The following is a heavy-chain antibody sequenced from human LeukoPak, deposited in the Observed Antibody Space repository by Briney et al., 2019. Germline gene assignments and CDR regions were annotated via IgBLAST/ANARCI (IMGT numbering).Heavy chain of an antibody. D-gene: IGHD6-19*01. CDR2: IYYSGST. CDR3: ARHASVDGNWPRPLDY. V-gene: IGHV4-39*01. Sequence: PSETLSLTCTVSGGSISSSNYYWGWIRHPPGKGLEWVGNIYYSGSTYYKPSLKTRVTISVDTSENQFSLKLTSVTAADTAVYYCARHASVDGNWPRPLDYWGQGSVVTVSS. CDR1: GGSISSSNYY. J-gene: IGHJ4*02.